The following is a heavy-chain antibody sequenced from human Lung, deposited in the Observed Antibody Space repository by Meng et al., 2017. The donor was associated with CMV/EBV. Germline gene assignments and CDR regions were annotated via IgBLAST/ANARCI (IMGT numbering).Heavy chain of an antibody. CDR3: ARDGGATSFDN. CDR2: FFYTGTS. CDR1: GGLMCNSGNYY. J-gene: IGHJ4*02. V-gene: IGHV4-39*07. Sequence: QLQLQESGRKLVKPSESLTLTCHVSGGLMCNSGNYYWGWLRQRPGKGLEWIATFFYTGTSYYNPSFGSRVTISGDTSKNEFSLRLRSVNAADTAVYFCARDGGATSFDNWGQGILVTVSS. D-gene: IGHD2-15*01.